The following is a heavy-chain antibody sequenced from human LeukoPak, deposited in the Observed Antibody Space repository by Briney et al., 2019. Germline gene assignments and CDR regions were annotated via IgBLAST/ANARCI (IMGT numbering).Heavy chain of an antibody. CDR1: GGSISSYY. J-gene: IGHJ5*02. CDR3: ARAYYYGSGSYYSPRSDWFDT. Sequence: SETLSLTCTVSGGSISSYYCSWTRQPAGQGLEWIGRIYTSSSTNYNPSLKNRVTMSVDTSKKQFSLTLSSVTGAGTAVYYCARAYYYGSGSYYSPRSDWFDTWGQGNLVTVSS. D-gene: IGHD3-10*01. V-gene: IGHV4-4*07. CDR2: IYTSSST.